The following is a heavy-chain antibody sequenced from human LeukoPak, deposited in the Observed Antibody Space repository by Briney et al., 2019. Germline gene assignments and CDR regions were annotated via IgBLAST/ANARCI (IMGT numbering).Heavy chain of an antibody. V-gene: IGHV3-23*01. CDR3: AKESPLIVVVPAANFDY. CDR1: GFTFSSYA. Sequence: GALRLSCAASGFTFSSYAMSWVRQAPGKGLEWVSAISGSGGSTYYADSVRGRFTISRDNSKNTLYLQMNSLRAEDTAVYYCAKESPLIVVVPAANFDYWGQGTLVTVSS. CDR2: ISGSGGST. J-gene: IGHJ4*02. D-gene: IGHD2-2*01.